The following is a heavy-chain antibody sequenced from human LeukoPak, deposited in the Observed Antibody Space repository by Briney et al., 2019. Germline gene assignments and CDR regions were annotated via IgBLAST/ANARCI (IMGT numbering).Heavy chain of an antibody. CDR1: GYSFTSYW. J-gene: IGHJ4*02. CDR2: IYPGDPDT. D-gene: IGHD6-13*01. Sequence: GESLKISCKGSGYSFTSYWIGWVRQMPGKGLEWMGIIYPGDPDTRYSPSFQGQVTISADKSISTAYLQWSSLKASDTAMYYCARQSGEYSSSWYYFDYWGQGTLVTVSS. CDR3: ARQSGEYSSSWYYFDY. V-gene: IGHV5-51*01.